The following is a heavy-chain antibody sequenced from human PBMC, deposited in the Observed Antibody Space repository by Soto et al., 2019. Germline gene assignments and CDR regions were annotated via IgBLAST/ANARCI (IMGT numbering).Heavy chain of an antibody. J-gene: IGHJ4*02. CDR2: MHRGGST. V-gene: IGHV3-53*01. Sequence: GGSPRLSCVVSGFSVSGSSIFWVRQATGKGLEWVSLMHRGGSTDNADSVKGRFTTSRDKSKNTLYLHMNGLRVEDTAVYYCARVNTTLVDHFDCWGQGTLVTVSS. CDR3: ARVNTTLVDHFDC. CDR1: GFSVSGSS. D-gene: IGHD5-18*01.